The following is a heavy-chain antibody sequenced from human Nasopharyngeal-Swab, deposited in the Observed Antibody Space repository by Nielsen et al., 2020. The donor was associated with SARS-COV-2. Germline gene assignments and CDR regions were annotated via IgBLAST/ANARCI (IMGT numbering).Heavy chain of an antibody. CDR2: ISGSGGST. CDR1: GFTFSSYA. J-gene: IGHJ6*02. CDR3: ARDRVDTAMVHYYYYGMDV. Sequence: GESLKISCAASGFTFSSYAMSWVRQAPGKELEWVSAISGSGGSTYYADSVKGRFTISRDNSKNTLYLQMNSLRAEDTAVYYCARDRVDTAMVHYYYYGMDVWGQGTTVTVSS. V-gene: IGHV3-23*01. D-gene: IGHD5-18*01.